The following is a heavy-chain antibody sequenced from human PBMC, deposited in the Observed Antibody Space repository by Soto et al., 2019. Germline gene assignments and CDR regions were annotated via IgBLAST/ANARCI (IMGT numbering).Heavy chain of an antibody. Sequence: QVQLVQSGAEVKKPGASVKVSCKASGYTFTSYGISWVRQAPGQGLEWMGWISAYNGNTNYAQKLQGRVTMTTDTATRTAYRELRSLRSDDRAGYYCARRDIVVVVAATYFDYWGQGTLVTVSS. D-gene: IGHD2-15*01. CDR1: GYTFTSYG. CDR2: ISAYNGNT. CDR3: ARRDIVVVVAATYFDY. V-gene: IGHV1-18*01. J-gene: IGHJ4*02.